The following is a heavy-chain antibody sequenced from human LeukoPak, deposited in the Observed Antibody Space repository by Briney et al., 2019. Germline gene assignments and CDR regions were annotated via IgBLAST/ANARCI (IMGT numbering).Heavy chain of an antibody. Sequence: RSLRLSCAPSGFTFTSYAMSSVRQAPGKGLECCSAISGSSGSTYYADSVKGRFTISRDNSKNTLYLQMYRLRAEDTAVYYCEKDTYCSSTSCSMAPFDDWGQGTLVTVSS. CDR1: GFTFTSYA. D-gene: IGHD2-2*01. V-gene: IGHV3-23*01. J-gene: IGHJ4*02. CDR2: ISGSSGST. CDR3: EKDTYCSSTSCSMAPFDD.